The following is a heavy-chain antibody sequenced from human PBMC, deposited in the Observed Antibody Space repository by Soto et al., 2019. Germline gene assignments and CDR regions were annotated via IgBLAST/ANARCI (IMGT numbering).Heavy chain of an antibody. CDR2: IYYSGST. D-gene: IGHD3-10*01. CDR1: GGSISSGDYY. CDR3: ARVYGSGSYYFDS. J-gene: IGHJ4*02. Sequence: PSETLSLTCTVSGGSISSGDYYWSWIRQPPGKGLEWIGYIYYSGSTYYSPSLKSRVTMSVDTSKNQFSLKLSSVSAADASMYYCARVYGSGSYYFDSWGQGTLVTVSS. V-gene: IGHV4-30-4*01.